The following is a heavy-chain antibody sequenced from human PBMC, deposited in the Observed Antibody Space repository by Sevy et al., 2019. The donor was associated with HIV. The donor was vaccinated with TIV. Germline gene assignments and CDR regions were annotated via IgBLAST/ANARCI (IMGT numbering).Heavy chain of an antibody. CDR3: AKDRVWELGDAFDI. J-gene: IGHJ3*02. V-gene: IGHV3-23*01. CDR1: GFTFSSYA. CDR2: ISGWGGST. D-gene: IGHD1-26*01. Sequence: GGSLRLSCAASGFTFSSYAMSWVRQAPGKGLEWVSGISGWGGSTNYADSVKGRFTISRDNSKNTLYLQMNSLRAEDTAVYYCAKDRVWELGDAFDIWGQGTMVTVSS.